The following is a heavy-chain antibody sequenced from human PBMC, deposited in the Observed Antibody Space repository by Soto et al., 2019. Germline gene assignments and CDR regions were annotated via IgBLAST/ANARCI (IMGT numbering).Heavy chain of an antibody. V-gene: IGHV3-23*01. CDR3: ARELYYDFWSGYFVRAFDI. CDR2: ISGSGGST. Sequence: GGSLRLSCAASGFTFSSYAMSWVRQAPGKGLEWVSAISGSGGSTYYADSVKGRFTISRDNSKNTLYLQMNSLRAEDTAVYYCARELYYDFWSGYFVRAFDIWGQGTMVTVSS. J-gene: IGHJ3*02. D-gene: IGHD3-3*01. CDR1: GFTFSSYA.